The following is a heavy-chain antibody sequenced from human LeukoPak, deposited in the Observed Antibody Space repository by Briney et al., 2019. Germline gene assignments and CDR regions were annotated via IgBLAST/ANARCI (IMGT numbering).Heavy chain of an antibody. CDR1: GGSISSYY. D-gene: IGHD5-12*01. CDR2: IYYSGST. J-gene: IGHJ4*02. CDR3: ARHFLRYNGYDR. V-gene: IGHV4-59*08. Sequence: KPSETLSLTCTVSGGSISSYYWSWIRQPPGKGLEWIGYIYYSGSTNYNPSLKSRVTISVDTSKNQFSLKLSSVTAADTAAYYCARHFLRYNGYDRWGQGTLVTVSS.